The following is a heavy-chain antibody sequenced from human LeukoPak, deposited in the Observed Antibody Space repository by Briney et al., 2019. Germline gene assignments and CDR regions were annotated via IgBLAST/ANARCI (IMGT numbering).Heavy chain of an antibody. CDR1: GFIFSDYG. V-gene: IGHV3-30*03. CDR3: VYYYDMDV. J-gene: IGHJ6*02. Sequence: GRSLRLSCEASGFIFSDYGMHWVRQAPGKGLEWVAVISYDGSQQYYTDSVKGRFTVSRDNSKNTLYLQMNSLRGEDTAVYYCVYYYDMDVWGQGTAVTVSS. CDR2: ISYDGSQQ.